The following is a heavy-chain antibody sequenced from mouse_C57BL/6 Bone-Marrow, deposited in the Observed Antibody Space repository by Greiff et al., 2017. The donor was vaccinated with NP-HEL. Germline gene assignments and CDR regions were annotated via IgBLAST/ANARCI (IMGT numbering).Heavy chain of an antibody. CDR1: GYTFTSYG. J-gene: IGHJ2*01. CDR2: IYPRSGNT. Sequence: VQLQQSGAELARPGASVKLSCKASGYTFTSYGISWVKQRTGQGLEWIGEIYPRSGNTYYNEKFKGKATLTADTSSSTAYMELRSLTSEDSAVYFCARSNWDSPLDYWGQGTTLTVSS. CDR3: ARSNWDSPLDY. V-gene: IGHV1-81*01. D-gene: IGHD4-1*01.